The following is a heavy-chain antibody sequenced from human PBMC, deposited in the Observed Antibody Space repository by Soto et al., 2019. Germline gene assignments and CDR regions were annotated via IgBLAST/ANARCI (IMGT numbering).Heavy chain of an antibody. J-gene: IGHJ4*02. CDR2: ISAYNGNT. D-gene: IGHD3-22*01. CDR1: GYTFTSYG. CDR3: AREGAGYDSSGYPDYFDY. Sequence: QVQLVQSGAEVKKPGASVKVSCKASGYTFTSYGISWVRQAPGQGLEWMGWISAYNGNTNYAQKLQGRVTMTPDTSTSTAYMELRSLRSDDTAVYYCAREGAGYDSSGYPDYFDYWGQGTLVTVSS. V-gene: IGHV1-18*01.